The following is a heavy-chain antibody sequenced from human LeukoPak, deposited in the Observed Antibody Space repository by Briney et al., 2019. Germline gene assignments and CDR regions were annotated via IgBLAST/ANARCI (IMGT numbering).Heavy chain of an antibody. V-gene: IGHV5-10-1*01. CDR3: ARQTLSYDILTGYSRPTYFDY. Sequence: GESLKISCKGSGYGFTSYWISWVRQMPGKGLEWMGRIDPSDSYTNYSPSFQGHVTISADKSISTAYLQWSSLKASDTAMYYCARQTLSYDILTGYSRPTYFDYWGQGTLVTVSS. D-gene: IGHD3-9*01. J-gene: IGHJ4*02. CDR2: IDPSDSYT. CDR1: GYGFTSYW.